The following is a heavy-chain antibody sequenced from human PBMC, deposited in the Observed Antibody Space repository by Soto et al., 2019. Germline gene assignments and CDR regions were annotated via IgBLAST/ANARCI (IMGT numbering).Heavy chain of an antibody. D-gene: IGHD6-19*01. CDR2: IDPSDSYT. V-gene: IGHV5-10-1*01. J-gene: IGHJ4*02. CDR3: AGRDYSGWDDY. CDR1: GYSFTSYW. Sequence: CKGSGYSFTSYWLSSEGQMPGKGLEWMGRIDPSDSYTNYSPSFQGHVTISADKSIRTAYLQWSSLKASDTAMYYCAGRDYSGWDDYWRQGTVVTVSS.